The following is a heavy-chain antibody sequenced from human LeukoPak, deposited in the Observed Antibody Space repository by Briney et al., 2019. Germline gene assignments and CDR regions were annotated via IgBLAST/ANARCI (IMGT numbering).Heavy chain of an antibody. CDR3: ARDYRSSSGRAFDI. CDR1: GFTFSSYS. J-gene: IGHJ3*02. D-gene: IGHD6-13*01. V-gene: IGHV3-48*04. CDR2: ISSSTSTI. Sequence: GALRLSCAASGFTFSSYSMTWVRQAPGKGLEWVSYISSSTSTIYYADSVKGRFTISRDNAKNSLYLQMNSLRAEDTAVYYCARDYRSSSGRAFDIWGQGTMVTVSS.